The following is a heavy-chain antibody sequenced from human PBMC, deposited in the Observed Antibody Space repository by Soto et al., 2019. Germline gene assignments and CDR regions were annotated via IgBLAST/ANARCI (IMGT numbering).Heavy chain of an antibody. Sequence: SETLSLTCSIDNGSFSGYYWSWIRQPPGKGLEWIGEISQSGNTNYSPSLKSRVSISIDTSKKQFSLNLASVSAADTAVYYCARAPKVSGSSQTRPDFWGQGTLVTVSS. CDR1: NGSFSGYY. CDR2: ISQSGNT. J-gene: IGHJ4*02. V-gene: IGHV4-34*01. D-gene: IGHD6-6*01. CDR3: ARAPKVSGSSQTRPDF.